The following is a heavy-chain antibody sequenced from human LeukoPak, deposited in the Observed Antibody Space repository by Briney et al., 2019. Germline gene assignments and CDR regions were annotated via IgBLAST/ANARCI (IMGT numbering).Heavy chain of an antibody. J-gene: IGHJ4*02. CDR3: AKGGTAMASPFDY. D-gene: IGHD5-18*01. Sequence: GGSLRLSCTASGFTFTSYAMSWVRQAPGKGLEWVSSISGSGDSTYYADSVKGRFTISRDNSKNTLYLQMNSLRAEDTAVYYCAKGGTAMASPFDYWGQGTLVTVSS. CDR1: GFTFTSYA. CDR2: ISGSGDST. V-gene: IGHV3-23*01.